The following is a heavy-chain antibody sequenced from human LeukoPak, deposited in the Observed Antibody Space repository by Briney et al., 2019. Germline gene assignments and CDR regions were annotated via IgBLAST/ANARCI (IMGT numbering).Heavy chain of an antibody. D-gene: IGHD4-17*01. Sequence: ASVKVSCKASGYTFTGYYMHWVRQAPGQGLEWMGIINPSGGSTSYAQKFQGRVTMTRDTSTSTVYMELSSLRSEDTAVYYCARSGYGDYYYYYYYMDVWGKGTTVTISS. CDR2: INPSGGST. J-gene: IGHJ6*03. V-gene: IGHV1-46*01. CDR3: ARSGYGDYYYYYYYMDV. CDR1: GYTFTGYY.